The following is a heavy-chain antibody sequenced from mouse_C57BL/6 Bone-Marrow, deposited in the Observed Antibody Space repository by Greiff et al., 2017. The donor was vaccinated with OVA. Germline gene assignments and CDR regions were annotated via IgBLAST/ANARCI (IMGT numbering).Heavy chain of an antibody. J-gene: IGHJ2*01. CDR1: GYTFTSYW. Sequence: QVQLQQSGAELVMPGASVKLSCKASGYTFTSYWMHWVKQRPGQGLEWIGEIDPSDSYTNYNQKFKGKSTLTVDKSSSTAYLQLSSLTSEDTAVYYCTTVDGSGGQGTTLTVSS. V-gene: IGHV1-69*01. CDR3: TTVDGS. D-gene: IGHD2-3*01. CDR2: IDPSDSYT.